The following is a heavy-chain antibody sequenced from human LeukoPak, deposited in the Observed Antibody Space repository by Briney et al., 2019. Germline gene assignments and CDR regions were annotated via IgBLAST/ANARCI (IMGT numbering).Heavy chain of an antibody. D-gene: IGHD1-1*01. CDR1: GYLFTSYW. J-gene: IGHJ5*02. Sequence: GGSLKISFKGSGYLFTSYWIGWVRPMPGKGLEWVGIIYPGDSDTRYSPSFQGQVTISADKSISTAYLQWSSLKASDTAMYYCARSGNDDPFSWFDPWGQGTLVTVSS. V-gene: IGHV5-51*01. CDR3: ARSGNDDPFSWFDP. CDR2: IYPGDSDT.